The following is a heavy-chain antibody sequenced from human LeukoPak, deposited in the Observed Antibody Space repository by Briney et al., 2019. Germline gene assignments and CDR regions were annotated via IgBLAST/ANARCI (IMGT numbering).Heavy chain of an antibody. J-gene: IGHJ5*02. CDR1: GFTFSSYE. Sequence: PGGSLRLSCAASGFTFSSYEMNWVRQAPGKGLEWISYVTSTGGTTYYADSVKGRFTISRDNAKNSLYLQMNSLRAEDTAVYYCAREGVSKNWFDPWGQGTLVTVSS. CDR2: VTSTGGTT. CDR3: AREGVSKNWFDP. V-gene: IGHV3-48*03. D-gene: IGHD3-10*01.